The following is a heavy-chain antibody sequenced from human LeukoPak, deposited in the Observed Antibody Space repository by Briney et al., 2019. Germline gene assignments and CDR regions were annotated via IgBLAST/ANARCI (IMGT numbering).Heavy chain of an antibody. CDR1: GYSISSGYY. CDR3: ARVQDIVVVPDY. V-gene: IGHV4-38-2*02. Sequence: TSETLSLTCTVSGYSISSGYYWGWIRQPPGKGLEWIGRIYTSGSTNYNPSLKSRVTMSVDTSKNQFSLKLSSVTAADTAVYYCARVQDIVVVPDYWGQGTLVTVSS. CDR2: IYTSGST. D-gene: IGHD2-2*01. J-gene: IGHJ4*02.